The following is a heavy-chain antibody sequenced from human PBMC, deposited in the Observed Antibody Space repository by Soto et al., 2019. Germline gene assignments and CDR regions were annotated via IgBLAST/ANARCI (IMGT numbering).Heavy chain of an antibody. V-gene: IGHV4-39*01. CDR2: ISYSGST. CDR1: GGSISSGNFY. CDR3: TRLSSSWYYYYYYMDV. D-gene: IGHD6-13*01. J-gene: IGHJ6*03. Sequence: LSLTCTVSGGSISSGNFYWGWIRQPPGKGLEWIGSISYSGSTYYNPSLKSRVAISVDTSKNQFSLRLNSVTAADTAVYYCTRLSSSWYYYYYYMDVWGKGTTVTVSS.